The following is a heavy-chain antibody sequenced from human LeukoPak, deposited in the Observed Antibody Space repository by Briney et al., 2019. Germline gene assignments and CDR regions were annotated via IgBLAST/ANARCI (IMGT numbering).Heavy chain of an antibody. CDR3: AKPKGYGDSGDFDI. D-gene: IGHD4-17*01. CDR1: GFTFSSYG. CDR2: IRYDGSNK. Sequence: PGGSLRLSCAASGFTFSSYGMHWVRQAPGKGLEWVAFIRYDGSNKYYADSVKGRFTISRDNSKNTLYLQMNSLRAEDTAVYYCAKPKGYGDSGDFDIWGQGTMVTVSS. J-gene: IGHJ3*02. V-gene: IGHV3-30*02.